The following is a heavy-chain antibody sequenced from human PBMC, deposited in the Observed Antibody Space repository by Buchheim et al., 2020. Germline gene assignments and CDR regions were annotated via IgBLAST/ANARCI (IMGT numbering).Heavy chain of an antibody. Sequence: EVQLLESGGGLVQPGGSLRLSCAASGFTFKNSWMNWVRQAPGKGLEWVANVDEDGGGKYYVDSVKGRFTISRDNAKNTLYLHMNSLKAEDTAVYYCARVSQYSSSFVYWGQGTL. V-gene: IGHV3-7*02. J-gene: IGHJ4*02. CDR3: ARVSQYSSSFVY. CDR1: GFTFKNSW. CDR2: VDEDGGGK. D-gene: IGHD6-6*01.